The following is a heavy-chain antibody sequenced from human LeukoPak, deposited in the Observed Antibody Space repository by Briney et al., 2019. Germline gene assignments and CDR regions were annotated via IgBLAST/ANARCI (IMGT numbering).Heavy chain of an antibody. V-gene: IGHV4-34*01. D-gene: IGHD6-19*01. CDR1: GGSFSGYY. CDR2: MNHSGSP. Sequence: TSETLSLTCAVYGGSFSGYYWSWIRQPPGKGLEWIGEMNHSGSPNYNPSLKSRVTISVDTSKNQFSLKLSSVTAADTAVYYCARGSAQWLAHDYWGQGTLVTVSS. CDR3: ARGSAQWLAHDY. J-gene: IGHJ4*02.